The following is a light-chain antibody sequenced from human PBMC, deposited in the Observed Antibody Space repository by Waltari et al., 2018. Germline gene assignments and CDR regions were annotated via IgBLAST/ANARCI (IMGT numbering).Light chain of an antibody. J-gene: IGLJ2*01. V-gene: IGLV1-40*01. CDR2: GTS. CDR3: QSYDTSLSVV. Sequence: QSVLTQPPSVSGAPGQRVSISCTGSGSNLGAGYDVHWYQQLPGKAPKLLIYGTSTRPPGVPERFFGSQAGTSASLAITALQAEDEAEYYCQSYDTSLSVVFGGGTKLTVL. CDR1: GSNLGAGYD.